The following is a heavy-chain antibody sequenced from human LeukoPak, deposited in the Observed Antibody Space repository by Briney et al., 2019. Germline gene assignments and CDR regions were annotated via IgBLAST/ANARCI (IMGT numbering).Heavy chain of an antibody. CDR1: GYTFTGYY. CDR2: INPNSGGT. D-gene: IGHD3/OR15-3a*01. V-gene: IGHV1-2*02. Sequence: ASVKVSCEASGYTFTGYYMHWVRQAPGQGLEWMGWINPNSGGTNYAQKFQGRVTMTRDTSINTAYMELSSLILDDTAVYFCTREDWWGQGTPVTVSS. CDR3: TREDW. J-gene: IGHJ4*02.